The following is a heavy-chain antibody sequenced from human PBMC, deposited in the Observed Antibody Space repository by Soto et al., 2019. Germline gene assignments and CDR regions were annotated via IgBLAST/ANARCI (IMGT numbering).Heavy chain of an antibody. D-gene: IGHD3-16*01. CDR1: GYTFTSYA. CDR2: ISPYTGNT. Sequence: GASVKVSCKASGYTFTSYAMHWVRQAPGQGLEWLGWISPYTGNTYYATKVQGRLTLTTDTSTSTAFMDLGSLTSADTAVYYCAMVDLYVTPTPQDVWGQGTTVTVSS. J-gene: IGHJ6*02. V-gene: IGHV1-18*01. CDR3: AMVDLYVTPTPQDV.